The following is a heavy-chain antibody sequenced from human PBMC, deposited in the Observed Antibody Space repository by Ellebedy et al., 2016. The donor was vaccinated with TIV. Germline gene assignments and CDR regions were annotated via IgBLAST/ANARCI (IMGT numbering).Heavy chain of an antibody. D-gene: IGHD6-19*01. CDR2: IYNSDAT. Sequence: PGGSLRLSCAASGFTVNYNYLTWVRQAPGKGLEWVSTIYNSDATYYADSVRGRFTISRDDSQNTLYLQMSSLRAEDTAVYYCARVQGIVVARPDPWGQGILVTVSS. V-gene: IGHV3-53*01. J-gene: IGHJ5*02. CDR3: ARVQGIVVARPDP. CDR1: GFTVNYNY.